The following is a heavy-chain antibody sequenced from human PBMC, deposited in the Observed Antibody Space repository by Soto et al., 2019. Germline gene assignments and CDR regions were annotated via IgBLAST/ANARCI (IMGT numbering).Heavy chain of an antibody. CDR1: GVTFSNYA. V-gene: IGHV3-23*01. Sequence: TGGSLRLSCAASGVTFSNYAMAWVRQAPEKGLEWVSTIGGNGAATYYSDSVKGRFTVSRDNSQNRLYLQMNTLRAEDTAIYYCAKARILTGYYPNRDFDYCGQGTLVTVSS. D-gene: IGHD3-9*01. CDR3: AKARILTGYYPNRDFDY. CDR2: IGGNGAAT. J-gene: IGHJ4*02.